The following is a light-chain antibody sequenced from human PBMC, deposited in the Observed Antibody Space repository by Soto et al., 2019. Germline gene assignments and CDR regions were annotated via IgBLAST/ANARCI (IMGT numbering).Light chain of an antibody. CDR1: SSNIGTNT. V-gene: IGLV1-44*01. Sequence: QSVLAQPPSASGTPGQRVTISCSGSSSNIGTNTVNWYQHLPGSAPKLLIYSNNQRLSGVPDRFSGSKSGTSASLAISGLQPDDEADYYCEAWDGSLNVVLFGGGTKLTVL. J-gene: IGLJ2*01. CDR3: EAWDGSLNVVL. CDR2: SNN.